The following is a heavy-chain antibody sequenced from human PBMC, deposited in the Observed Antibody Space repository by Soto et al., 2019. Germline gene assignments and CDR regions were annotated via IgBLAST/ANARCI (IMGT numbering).Heavy chain of an antibody. D-gene: IGHD6-19*01. CDR2: FDPEDGKT. J-gene: IGHJ5*02. V-gene: IGHV1-24*01. Sequence: ASVKVSCKVSGYTLTELPMHWVRQAPGKGLEWMGGFDPEDGKTMYTQKFQGRVTMTADTSTSTAYMELRSLRSDDTAVYYCARGPQSSGWRGKWFDAWGQGTMVTVSS. CDR1: GYTLTELP. CDR3: ARGPQSSGWRGKWFDA.